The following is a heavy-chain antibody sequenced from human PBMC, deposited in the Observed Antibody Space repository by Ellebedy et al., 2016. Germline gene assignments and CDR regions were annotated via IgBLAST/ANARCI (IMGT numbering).Heavy chain of an antibody. J-gene: IGHJ2*01. Sequence: SETLSLTCTVSSGSITDNYWSWIRQPPGKGLEYIGYVFHSGSTNYSPSLRSRVTISLDTSKKQFSLKLSSVTDADTAIYYCARLGTSYCNYWYFDLWGRGTLVTVSS. CDR2: VFHSGST. D-gene: IGHD2-2*01. V-gene: IGHV4-59*01. CDR1: SGSITDNY. CDR3: ARLGTSYCNYWYFDL.